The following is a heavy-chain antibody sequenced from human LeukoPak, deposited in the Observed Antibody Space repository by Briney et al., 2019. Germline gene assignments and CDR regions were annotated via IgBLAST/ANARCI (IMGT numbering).Heavy chain of an antibody. Sequence: SETLSLTCTVSGGSISSRDCYWGWIRQSPGKGLEWIASIYYNATSFYSPSLMSRVTISVDTSKNQFSLKVTSVTAADTAVYYCVRVGYSRGWYPAFDHWGQGTLVAVSS. CDR1: GGSISSRDCY. V-gene: IGHV4-39*07. J-gene: IGHJ4*02. CDR3: VRVGYSRGWYPAFDH. D-gene: IGHD6-19*01. CDR2: IYYNATS.